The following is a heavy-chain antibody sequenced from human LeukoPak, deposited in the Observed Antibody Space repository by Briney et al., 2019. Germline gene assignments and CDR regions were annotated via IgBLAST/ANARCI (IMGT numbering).Heavy chain of an antibody. Sequence: GGSLRLSCAASGFTFSSYGMHWVRQAPGKGLEWVAVVSYDGSNKYYADSVKGRFTISRDNSKNTPYLQMNSLRAEDTAVYYCATYGDSPALPDYWGQGTLVTVSS. CDR3: ATYGDSPALPDY. CDR1: GFTFSSYG. J-gene: IGHJ4*02. CDR2: VSYDGSNK. V-gene: IGHV3-30*03. D-gene: IGHD4-17*01.